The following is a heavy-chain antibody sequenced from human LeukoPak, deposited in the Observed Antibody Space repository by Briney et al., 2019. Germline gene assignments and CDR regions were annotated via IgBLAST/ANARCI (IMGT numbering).Heavy chain of an antibody. CDR1: GFTFSSYW. CDR3: ARVGDQYCSGGSCPHYYYMDV. CDR2: IKQDGSEK. D-gene: IGHD2-15*01. Sequence: GGSLRLSCAASGFTFSSYWMSWVRQAPGKGLEWVANIKQDGSEKYYVDSVKGRFTISRDNAKNSLYLQMNSLRAEDTAVYYCARVGDQYCSGGSCPHYYYMDVWGKGTTVTISS. J-gene: IGHJ6*03. V-gene: IGHV3-7*01.